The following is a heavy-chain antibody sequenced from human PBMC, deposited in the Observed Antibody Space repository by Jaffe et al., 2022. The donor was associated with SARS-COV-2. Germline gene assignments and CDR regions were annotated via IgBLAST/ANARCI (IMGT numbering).Heavy chain of an antibody. CDR3: ARGTGIFRFGASNWFDP. J-gene: IGHJ5*02. Sequence: QVQLVESGGGVVQPGRSLRLSCAASGFTFSSYAMHWVRQAPGKGLEWVAVISYDGSNKYYADSVKGRFTISRDNSKNTLYLQMNSLRAEDTAVYYCARGTGIFRFGASNWFDPWGQGTLVTVSS. CDR1: GFTFSSYA. V-gene: IGHV3-30*04. D-gene: IGHD2-15*01. CDR2: ISYDGSNK.